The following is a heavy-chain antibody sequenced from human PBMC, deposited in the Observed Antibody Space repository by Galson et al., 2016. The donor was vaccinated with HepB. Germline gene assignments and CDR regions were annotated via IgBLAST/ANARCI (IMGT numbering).Heavy chain of an antibody. D-gene: IGHD1-26*01. V-gene: IGHV3-74*01. CDR3: ARGGYSDTWYDYYGMDV. Sequence: SLRLSCAASGFTFSSYWMHWVRRAPGKGLVWVSLVKSDGSFATYADDADSVKGRFTISRDNAKNTLYLQMNSLRVEDTAVYFCARGGYSDTWYDYYGMDVWGQGTTVTVSS. CDR2: VKSDGSFA. CDR1: GFTFSSYW. J-gene: IGHJ6*02.